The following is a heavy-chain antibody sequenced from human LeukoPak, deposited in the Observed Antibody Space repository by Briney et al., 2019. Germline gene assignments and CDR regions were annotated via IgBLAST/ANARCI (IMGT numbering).Heavy chain of an antibody. CDR1: GFTLSNYW. Sequence: GGSLRLSCAASGFTLSNYWMHWVRQAPGKGLVWVSHVSYSGNTITYADSVKGRFTISRDNAKNTLYLEMKSLRDEDTAVYYCAREYSSAWAYDHWGQGALVTVSS. V-gene: IGHV3-74*01. CDR2: VSYSGNTI. CDR3: AREYSSAWAYDH. D-gene: IGHD6-19*01. J-gene: IGHJ4*02.